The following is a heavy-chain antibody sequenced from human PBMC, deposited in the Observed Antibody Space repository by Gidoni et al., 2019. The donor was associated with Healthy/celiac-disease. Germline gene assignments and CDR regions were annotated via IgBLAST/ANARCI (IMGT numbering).Heavy chain of an antibody. CDR1: GFTFSSYS. CDR3: ARDHDSSGYFNGMDV. V-gene: IGHV3-21*01. D-gene: IGHD3-22*01. CDR2: ISSSSSYI. J-gene: IGHJ6*02. Sequence: PIKPGGSLRLSCAASGFTFSSYSMNWVRQAPEKGREWVSSISSSSSYIYYADQVKGRFTFSRDNAKNSLYLQMNSLRAEDTAVYYCARDHDSSGYFNGMDVWGQGTTVTVSS.